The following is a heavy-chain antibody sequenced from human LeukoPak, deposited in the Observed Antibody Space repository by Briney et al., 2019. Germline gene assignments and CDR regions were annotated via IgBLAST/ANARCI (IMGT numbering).Heavy chain of an antibody. D-gene: IGHD1-26*01. CDR3: AREHSGTSTEFDY. CDR2: IYYSGSP. V-gene: IGHV4-39*01. J-gene: IGHJ4*02. CDR1: GDSINSDTYY. Sequence: SETLSLTCTVSGDSINSDTYYWGWIRQPPGKGLEWIGSIYYSGSPYYNPSLKSRVTISVDTSRNQFSLKLRSVTAADTAVYYCAREHSGTSTEFDYWGQGTLVTVSS.